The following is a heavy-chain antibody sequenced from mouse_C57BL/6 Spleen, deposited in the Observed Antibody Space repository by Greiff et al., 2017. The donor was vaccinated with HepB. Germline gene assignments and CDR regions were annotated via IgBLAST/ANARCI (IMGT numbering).Heavy chain of an antibody. CDR3: ARGPYGSSSYYFDY. V-gene: IGHV1-22*01. CDR1: GYTFTDYN. Sequence: EVKVVESGPELVKPGASVKMSCKASGYTFTDYNMHWVKQSHGKSLEWIGYINPNNGGTSYNQKFKGKATLTVNKSSSTAYMELRSLTSEDSAVYYCARGPYGSSSYYFDYWGQGTTLTVSS. D-gene: IGHD1-1*01. J-gene: IGHJ2*01. CDR2: INPNNGGT.